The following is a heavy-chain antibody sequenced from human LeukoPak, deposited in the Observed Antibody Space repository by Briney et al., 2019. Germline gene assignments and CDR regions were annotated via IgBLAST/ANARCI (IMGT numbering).Heavy chain of an antibody. CDR1: GDSVTTYY. J-gene: IGHJ4*02. Sequence: SETLFLTCTVSGDSVTTYYWSWIRQPPGKGLEWLGYVYYSGSTNYNPSLKSRVTISVDTSKNQFSLKLSSVTAADTAVYYCARGLYYYDSSGYYFDYWGQGTLVTVSS. CDR3: ARGLYYYDSSGYYFDY. D-gene: IGHD3-22*01. CDR2: VYYSGST. V-gene: IGHV4-59*02.